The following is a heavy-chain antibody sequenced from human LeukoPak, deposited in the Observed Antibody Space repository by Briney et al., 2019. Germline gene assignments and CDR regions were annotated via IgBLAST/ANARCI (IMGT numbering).Heavy chain of an antibody. CDR1: GGSMSNYY. J-gene: IGHJ3*01. CDR3: ARSDYGSDASYDAFDL. D-gene: IGHD4-17*01. V-gene: IGHV4-4*07. CDR2: LRSTGGT. Sequence: SETLSLTCTVSGGSMSNYYWGWIRQPAEKGLEWIGRLRSTGGTNYNPSLKSRVTMSLDTSKRQFSLKLTSVTAADTAMYFCARSDYGSDASYDAFDLWGQGTVVTISS.